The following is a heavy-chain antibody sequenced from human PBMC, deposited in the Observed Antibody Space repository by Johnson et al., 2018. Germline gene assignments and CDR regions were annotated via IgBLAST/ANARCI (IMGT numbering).Heavy chain of an antibody. Sequence: VQLQQWGAGLLKXSETLSLTCAVYGGSFSGYYWSWIRQPPGKGLEWIGEINHSGSTNYNPSLKSRVTISVDTSKNQFSLKLRSVTAADTAVYYCARKPRYYGSGSDAFDIWGQGTMVTVSS. CDR3: ARKPRYYGSGSDAFDI. V-gene: IGHV4-34*01. D-gene: IGHD3-10*01. CDR2: INHSGST. CDR1: GGSFSGYY. J-gene: IGHJ3*02.